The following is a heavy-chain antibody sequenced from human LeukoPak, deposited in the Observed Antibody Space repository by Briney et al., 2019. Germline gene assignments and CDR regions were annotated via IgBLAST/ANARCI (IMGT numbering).Heavy chain of an antibody. CDR3: ARARENSSGWIFDY. V-gene: IGHV3-30-3*01. D-gene: IGHD6-19*01. Sequence: GRSLRLSCAASGFTFSSYAMHWVRQAPGKGLEWVAVISYDGSNKYYADSVKGRFTISRDNSKNTLYLQMNSLRAEDTAVYYCARARENSSGWIFDYWGQGTLVTVSS. J-gene: IGHJ4*02. CDR2: ISYDGSNK. CDR1: GFTFSSYA.